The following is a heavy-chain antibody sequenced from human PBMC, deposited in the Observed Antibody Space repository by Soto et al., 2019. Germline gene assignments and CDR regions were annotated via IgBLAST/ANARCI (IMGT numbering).Heavy chain of an antibody. Sequence: QVQLQESGPGLVKPSQTLSLTCTVSGGSISSGDYYWSWIRQHPGKGLEWIGYIYYSGSTYYNPSLKGRVPXSXDXXKNQFSLKLSSVTAADTAVYYCARWWSGSRQGFDPWGQGTLVTVSS. V-gene: IGHV4-31*03. CDR2: IYYSGST. CDR3: ARWWSGSRQGFDP. CDR1: GGSISSGDYY. J-gene: IGHJ5*02. D-gene: IGHD3-3*01.